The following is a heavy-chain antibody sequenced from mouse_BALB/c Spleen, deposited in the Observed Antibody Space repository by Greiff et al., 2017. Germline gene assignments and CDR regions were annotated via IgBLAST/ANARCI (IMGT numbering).Heavy chain of an antibody. CDR1: GYTFTSYY. CDR3: ERGRGYYVYAMDY. CDR2: IYPGNVNT. J-gene: IGHJ4*01. Sequence: QVQLQQSGPELVKPGASVRISCKASGYTFTSYYIHWVKQRPGQGLEWIGWIYPGNVNTKYNEKFKGKATLTADKSSSTAYMQLSSLTSEDSAVYFCERGRGYYVYAMDYWGQGTSVTVSA. V-gene: IGHV1S56*01. D-gene: IGHD2-3*01.